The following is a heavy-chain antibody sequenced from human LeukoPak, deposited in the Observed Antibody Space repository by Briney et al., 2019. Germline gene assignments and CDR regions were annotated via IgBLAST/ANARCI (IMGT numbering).Heavy chain of an antibody. CDR3: AYQLPRMHFDY. Sequence: SETLSLTCTVSGGSISSGGYSWSWIRQHPGKGLEWIGYIYYSGSTYYNPSLKSRVTISVDTSKNQFSLKLSSVTAADTAVYYCAYQLPRMHFDYWGQGTLVTVSS. J-gene: IGHJ4*02. D-gene: IGHD2-2*01. CDR1: GGSISSGGYS. CDR2: IYYSGST. V-gene: IGHV4-31*03.